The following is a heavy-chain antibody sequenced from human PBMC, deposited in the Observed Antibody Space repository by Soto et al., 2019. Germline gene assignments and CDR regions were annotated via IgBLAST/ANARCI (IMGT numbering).Heavy chain of an antibody. D-gene: IGHD3-3*01. J-gene: IGHJ3*02. CDR2: MNPNSGNT. CDR3: ARSFYDFWRGGNAFDI. Sequence: ASVKVSCKASGYTFTSYDINWVRQATGQGLEWMGWMNPNSGNTGYAQKFQGRVTMTRNTSISTAYMELSSLRSEDTAVYYFARSFYDFWRGGNAFDIWGQGTMVTVS. CDR1: GYTFTSYD. V-gene: IGHV1-8*01.